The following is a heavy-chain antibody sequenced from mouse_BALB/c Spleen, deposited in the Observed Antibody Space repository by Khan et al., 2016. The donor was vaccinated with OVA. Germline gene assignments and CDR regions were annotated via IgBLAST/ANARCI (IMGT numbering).Heavy chain of an antibody. J-gene: IGHJ4*01. Sequence: EVQLQESGPELMKPGASVKISCKASDYSFTSYYMHWVKQSHGKSLEWIGCIDPFNGGTTYNQKFKGKATLTVDKSSSTAYMHLSILTSEDSAVXDCARRTLDYWGQGTSVTVSS. CDR2: IDPFNGGT. V-gene: IGHV1S135*01. CDR3: ARRTLDY. CDR1: DYSFTSYY.